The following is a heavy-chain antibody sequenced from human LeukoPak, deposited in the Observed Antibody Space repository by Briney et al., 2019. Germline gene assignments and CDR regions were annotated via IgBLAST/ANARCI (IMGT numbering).Heavy chain of an antibody. CDR2: ISSGSSGSTYI. CDR1: GFTFSSYS. D-gene: IGHD6-13*01. V-gene: IGHV3-21*06. CDR3: ARIAATGLCSFDI. J-gene: IGHJ3*02. Sequence: GGSLRLSCAASGFTFSSYSMNWVRQAPGKGLEWVSSISSGSSGSTYIYYADSVKGRFTISRDYAKNSLCLQMNSLRAADTAVFYAARIAATGLCSFDIWGQGTMVTVSS.